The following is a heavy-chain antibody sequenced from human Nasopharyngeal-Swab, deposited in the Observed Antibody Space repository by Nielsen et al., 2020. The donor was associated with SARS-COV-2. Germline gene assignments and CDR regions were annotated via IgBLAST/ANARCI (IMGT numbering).Heavy chain of an antibody. V-gene: IGHV3-21*01. J-gene: IGHJ4*02. Sequence: GESLKISCAASGFTFSSYSMNWVRQAPGKGLEWVSSISSRSGYIYYADSVEGRFTISRDNAKNSLYLQMHSLRAEDTAVYYCARTRYYDSSGYYPDYWGQGTLVFVSS. CDR1: GFTFSSYS. D-gene: IGHD3-22*01. CDR3: ARTRYYDSSGYYPDY. CDR2: ISSRSGYI.